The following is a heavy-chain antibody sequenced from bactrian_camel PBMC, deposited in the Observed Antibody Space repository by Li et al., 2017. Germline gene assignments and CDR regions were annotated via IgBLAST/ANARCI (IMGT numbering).Heavy chain of an antibody. D-gene: IGHD6*01. CDR1: GYTTRAYY. J-gene: IGHJ4*01. V-gene: IGHV3S53*01. CDR3: AADLGWCGSAPLQREFRN. CDR2: IDQDGAR. Sequence: HVQLVESGGGSVQPGGSLRLSCSGSGYTTRAYYMAWFRQAPGKEREGVAAIDQDGARDYVISVKGRFTVSHVNSNNTMHLQMNSLKPEDTAVYYCAADLGWCGSAPLQREFRNWGQGTQVTVS.